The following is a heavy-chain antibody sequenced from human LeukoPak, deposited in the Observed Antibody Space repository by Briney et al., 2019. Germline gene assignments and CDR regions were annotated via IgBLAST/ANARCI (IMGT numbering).Heavy chain of an antibody. D-gene: IGHD3-22*01. Sequence: GGSLRLSCAASGFTVSSNYMSWVRQAPGKGLEWVSVIYSGGSTYYADSVKGRFTISRDNSKNTLYLKMNSLRAEDTAVYYCARGRPYYYDSSGYYPYDAFDIWGQGTMVTVSS. CDR1: GFTVSSNY. V-gene: IGHV3-53*01. J-gene: IGHJ3*02. CDR3: ARGRPYYYDSSGYYPYDAFDI. CDR2: IYSGGST.